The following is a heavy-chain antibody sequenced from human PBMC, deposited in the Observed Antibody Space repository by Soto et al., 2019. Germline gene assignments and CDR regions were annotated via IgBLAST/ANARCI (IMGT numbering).Heavy chain of an antibody. Sequence: ASVKVSCKATGYAFNGYGISWVRQAPGQGLEWMGWISAYNGNSNYAQKFQDRVTMTTDSSTTTGYMELRNLISDDTAVYYCARVRGIPYYFSGIGVRRQVPTLPAS. CDR2: ISAYNGNS. D-gene: IGHD2-2*02. CDR1: GYAFNGYG. J-gene: IGHJ6*02. V-gene: IGHV1-18*01. CDR3: ARVRGIPYYFSGIGV.